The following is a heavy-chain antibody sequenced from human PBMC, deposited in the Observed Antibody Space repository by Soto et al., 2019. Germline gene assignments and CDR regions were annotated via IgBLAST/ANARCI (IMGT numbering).Heavy chain of an antibody. CDR2: ISYDGSNK. V-gene: IGHV3-30-3*01. Sequence: PGGSLRLSCAAPGFTFSSYAMHWVRQAPGKGLEWVAVISYDGSNKYYADSVKGRFTISRDNSKNTLYLQMNSLRAEDTAVYYCARVGTYYDFWGVPDVWGQGTTVTVSS. D-gene: IGHD3-3*01. CDR3: ARVGTYYDFWGVPDV. J-gene: IGHJ6*02. CDR1: GFTFSSYA.